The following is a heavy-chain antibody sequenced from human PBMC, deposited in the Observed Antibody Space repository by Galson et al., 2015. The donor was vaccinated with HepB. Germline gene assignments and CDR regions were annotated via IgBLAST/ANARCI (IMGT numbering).Heavy chain of an antibody. CDR2: IIPTFGTA. V-gene: IGHV1-69*06. CDR3: ARGVPSSSWYDY. J-gene: IGHJ4*02. D-gene: IGHD6-13*01. CDR1: GGTFSSYA. Sequence: SVKVSCKASGGTFSSYAISWVRQAPGQGLEWMGGIIPTFGTANYAQKFQGRVTITADKSTSTAYMELSSLRSEDTAVYYCARGVPSSSWYDYWGQGTLVTVSS.